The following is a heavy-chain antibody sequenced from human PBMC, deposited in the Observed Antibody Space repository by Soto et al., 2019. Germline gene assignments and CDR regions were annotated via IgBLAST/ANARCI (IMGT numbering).Heavy chain of an antibody. CDR3: VRDGTKTLRDWFDP. V-gene: IGHV4-4*07. Sequence: SETLSLTCTGSGASISGFYWSWIRKSAGKGLEWIGRIYATGTTDYNPSLKSRVMMSVDTSKKQFSLKLRSVTAADTAVYYCVRDGTKTLRDWFDPWGQGMSVTVSS. J-gene: IGHJ5*02. CDR1: GASISGFY. CDR2: IYATGTT. D-gene: IGHD1-1*01.